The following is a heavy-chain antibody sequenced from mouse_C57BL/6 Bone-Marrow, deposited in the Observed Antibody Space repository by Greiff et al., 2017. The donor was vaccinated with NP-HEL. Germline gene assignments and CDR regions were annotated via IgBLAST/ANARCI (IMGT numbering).Heavy chain of an antibody. CDR3: ARPPYYYGSSPDY. J-gene: IGHJ2*01. Sequence: VKLMESGAELARPGASVKLSCKASGYTFTSYGISWVKQRTGQGLEWIGEIYPRSGNTYYNEKFKGKATLTADKSSSTAYMELRSLTSEDSAVYFCARPPYYYGSSPDYWGQGTTLTVSS. CDR2: IYPRSGNT. D-gene: IGHD1-1*01. CDR1: GYTFTSYG. V-gene: IGHV1-81*01.